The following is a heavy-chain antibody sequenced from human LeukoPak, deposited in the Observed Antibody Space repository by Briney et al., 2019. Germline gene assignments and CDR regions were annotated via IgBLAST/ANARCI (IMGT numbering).Heavy chain of an antibody. CDR1: GFTFGSYS. CDR3: AKGYNSGWYFFDY. J-gene: IGHJ4*02. CDR2: IGAGGAGT. Sequence: GGSLRLSCAASGFTFGSYSMNWVRQAPGKGLEWVSGIGAGGAGTNNADSVKGRFTISRDNSKNTLYLQMNSLRAEDTAIYYCAKGYNSGWYFFDYWGQGTLVTVSS. D-gene: IGHD6-19*01. V-gene: IGHV3-23*01.